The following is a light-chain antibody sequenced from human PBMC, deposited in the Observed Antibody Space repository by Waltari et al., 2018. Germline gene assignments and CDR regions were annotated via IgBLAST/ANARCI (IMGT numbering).Light chain of an antibody. CDR3: QSADGSYKPL. CDR2: KDN. CDR1: SGSIDSKY. Sequence: VFTQPHSVSGSPGQTVTISCTRSSGSIDSKYVQWYQQRPGRATTTVIYKDNQRTSWVPYRFSGSIDSSSNSASLTISGLKSEDEADYYCQSADGSYKPLFGGGTRLTVL. V-gene: IGLV6-57*03. J-gene: IGLJ2*01.